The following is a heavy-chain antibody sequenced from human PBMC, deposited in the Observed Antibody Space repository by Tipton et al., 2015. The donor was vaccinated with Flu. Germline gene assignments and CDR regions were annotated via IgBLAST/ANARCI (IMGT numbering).Heavy chain of an antibody. J-gene: IGHJ3*02. V-gene: IGHV3-7*03. CDR1: GFTFSSYW. D-gene: IGHD2-2*02. Sequence: SLRLSCAASGFTFSSYWMSWVRQAPGKGLEWVANIKQDGSEKYHVDSVKGRFTISRDNAKNSLYLQMNSLRAEDTAVYYCTVPAAITPHSNVRDAFDIWGQGTMVTVSS. CDR2: IKQDGSEK. CDR3: TVPAAITPHSNVRDAFDI.